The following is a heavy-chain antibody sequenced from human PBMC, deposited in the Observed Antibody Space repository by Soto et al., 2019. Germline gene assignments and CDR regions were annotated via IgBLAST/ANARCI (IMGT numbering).Heavy chain of an antibody. J-gene: IGHJ4*02. Sequence: QVPLVESGGGVVQPGRSLRLSCAASGFTFSSYGMHWVRQAPGKGLEWVAVIWYDGSNKYYADSVKGRFTISRDNSKNTLYLQMNSLRAEDTAVYYCARDLGSSGWYGSVDYWGQGTLVTVSS. CDR3: ARDLGSSGWYGSVDY. CDR1: GFTFSSYG. V-gene: IGHV3-33*01. D-gene: IGHD6-19*01. CDR2: IWYDGSNK.